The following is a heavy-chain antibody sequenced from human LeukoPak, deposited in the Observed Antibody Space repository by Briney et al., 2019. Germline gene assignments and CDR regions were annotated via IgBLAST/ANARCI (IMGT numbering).Heavy chain of an antibody. CDR2: ISSSGITI. Sequence: PGGSLRLSCAASGFTFSSFEMSWVRQAPGKGLEWVSYISSSGITIYYADSMKGRFTISRDNAKNSLYLQMNSLRAEDTAVYYCTREVGGDCDAFDMWGQGTMVTVSS. J-gene: IGHJ3*02. V-gene: IGHV3-48*03. CDR3: TREVGGDCDAFDM. CDR1: GFTFSSFE. D-gene: IGHD1-26*01.